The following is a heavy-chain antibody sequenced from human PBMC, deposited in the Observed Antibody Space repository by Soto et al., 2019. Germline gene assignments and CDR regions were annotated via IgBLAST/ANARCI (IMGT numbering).Heavy chain of an antibody. CDR2: MRSGSNNYAT. V-gene: IGHV3-73*01. D-gene: IGHD6-19*01. CDR3: GSSTSGWYFDY. Sequence: EVQLVESGGGMVQPGGSLKLSCAASGFTFGDSAVLWVRQASGKGLEWLGRMRSGSNNYATVYAASVKGRLIISRDDSKNMAYLQMDSLKTEDTAVYYCGSSTSGWYFDYWGQGTLVTVSS. CDR1: GFTFGDSA. J-gene: IGHJ4*02.